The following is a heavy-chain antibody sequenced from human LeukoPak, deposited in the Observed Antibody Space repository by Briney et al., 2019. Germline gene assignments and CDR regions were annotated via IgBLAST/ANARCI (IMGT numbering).Heavy chain of an antibody. D-gene: IGHD2-15*01. V-gene: IGHV1-18*01. CDR1: GYTFTSYG. Sequence: ASVKVSCKASGYTFTSYGISWVRQAPGQGLEWMGWISAYNGNTDYAQKLQGRVTMTTDTSTSTAYMELRSLRSDDTAVYYCARDGFHKKGYCSGGSCYQWYFDLWGRGTLVTVSS. CDR2: ISAYNGNT. J-gene: IGHJ2*01. CDR3: ARDGFHKKGYCSGGSCYQWYFDL.